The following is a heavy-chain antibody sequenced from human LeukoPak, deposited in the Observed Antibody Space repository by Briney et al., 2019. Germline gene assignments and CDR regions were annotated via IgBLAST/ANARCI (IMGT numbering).Heavy chain of an antibody. CDR3: ARGRRSGLSGAVDH. J-gene: IGHJ5*02. D-gene: IGHD6-19*01. CDR2: GTHSGSI. CDR1: GGPFSAYY. Sequence: PSETLSLTCAVYGGPFSAYYWFWIRQPPGKGLEWIGEGTHSGSINYNPSLKSRITISVDTSKNQFSLRVTSVTAADTAVYYCARGRRSGLSGAVDHWGQGTLVTVSS. V-gene: IGHV4-34*01.